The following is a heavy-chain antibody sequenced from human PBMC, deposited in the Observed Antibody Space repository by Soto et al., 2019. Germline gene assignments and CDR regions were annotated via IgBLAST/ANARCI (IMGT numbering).Heavy chain of an antibody. D-gene: IGHD6-13*01. CDR1: GFTFSIYA. CDR3: ATACWYRVDY. J-gene: IGHJ4*02. Sequence: RGSLRLSCAASGFTFSIYAMSWVRQAPGRGLEWVSVIGHTGAPTYYADSVKGRFTISRDNSKSTLFLQMNSPRAEDTAVYSRATACWYRVDYCGQGYLVPVS. CDR2: IGHTGAPT. V-gene: IGHV3-23*01.